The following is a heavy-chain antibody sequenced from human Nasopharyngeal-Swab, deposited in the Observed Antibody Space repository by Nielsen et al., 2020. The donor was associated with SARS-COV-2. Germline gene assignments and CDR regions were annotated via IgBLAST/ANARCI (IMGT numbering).Heavy chain of an antibody. Sequence: SQTLSLTCAISGDSVSSNSAAWNWIRQSPSRGLEWLGRTYYRSKWYNDYAVSVKSRITINPDTSKSQYSLQLNSVTPEDTAVYYCAKEVRSWYLYYYYMDVWGKGTTVTVSS. CDR3: AKEVRSWYLYYYYMDV. V-gene: IGHV6-1*01. CDR2: TYYRSKWYN. D-gene: IGHD6-13*01. J-gene: IGHJ6*03. CDR1: GDSVSSNSAA.